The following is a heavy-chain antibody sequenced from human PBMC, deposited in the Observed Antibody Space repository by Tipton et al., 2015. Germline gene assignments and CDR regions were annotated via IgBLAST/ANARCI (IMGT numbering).Heavy chain of an antibody. J-gene: IGHJ4*02. D-gene: IGHD3-3*01. CDR1: GFTFSSYA. CDR3: AKDRNEVWSGFYPRYFDS. Sequence: SLRLSCAASGFTFSSYAMSWVRQAPGKGKEWVSAISGSGGSTYYADSVKGRFTTSRDNSKNTLYLQMDILRDEDTAIYYCAKDRNEVWSGFYPRYFDSWGQGTLVTVSS. V-gene: IGHV3-23*01. CDR2: ISGSGGST.